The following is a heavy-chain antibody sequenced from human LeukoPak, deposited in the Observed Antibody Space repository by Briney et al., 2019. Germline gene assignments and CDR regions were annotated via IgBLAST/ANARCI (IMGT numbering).Heavy chain of an antibody. CDR3: ARDVFGYSYGYVDY. CDR2: IKQDGSEK. CDR1: RFTFSSYL. V-gene: IGHV3-7*01. J-gene: IGHJ4*02. Sequence: PGGSLRLSRAASRFTFSSYLMSWVPQAPRKGLERVANIKQDGSEKYYVDSVKGRFTISRDNAKNSLYLQMNSLRAEDTAVYYCARDVFGYSYGYVDYWGQGTLVTVSS. D-gene: IGHD5-18*01.